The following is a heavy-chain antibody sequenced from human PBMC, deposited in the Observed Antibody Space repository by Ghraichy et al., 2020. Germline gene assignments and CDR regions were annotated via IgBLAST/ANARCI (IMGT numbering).Heavy chain of an antibody. CDR3: ARGLRSGYYRGYFDY. CDR1: GGSIISGSYY. Sequence: TLSLTCTVSGGSIISGSYYWSWIRQPAGKGLEWIGRIYTSGSTNYNPSIKSRVTMSVDTSKDQFSLSLSSVTAADTAVYYCARGLRSGYYRGYFDYWGQGTLVTVSS. V-gene: IGHV4-61*02. D-gene: IGHD3-3*01. CDR2: IYTSGST. J-gene: IGHJ4*02.